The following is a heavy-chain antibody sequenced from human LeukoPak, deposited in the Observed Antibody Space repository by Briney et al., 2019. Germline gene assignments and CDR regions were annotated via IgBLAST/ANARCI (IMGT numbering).Heavy chain of an antibody. Sequence: GASVKVSCKASGYTFTSYGISWVRQAPGQGLEWMGWISAYNGNTNYAQKLQGRVTMTTDTSTSTAYMELRSLRSDDTAVYYCVRDIPYDSSGYYYYYWGQGTLVTVSS. CDR3: VRDIPYDSSGYYYYY. V-gene: IGHV1-18*01. CDR2: ISAYNGNT. J-gene: IGHJ4*02. CDR1: GYTFTSYG. D-gene: IGHD3-22*01.